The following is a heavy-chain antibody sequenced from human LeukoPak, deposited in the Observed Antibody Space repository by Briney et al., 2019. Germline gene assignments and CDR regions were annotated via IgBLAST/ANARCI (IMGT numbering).Heavy chain of an antibody. CDR1: GYTFTGYY. V-gene: IGHV1-2*02. J-gene: IGHJ5*02. CDR3: ARDPALLWFGELWFDP. Sequence: GASVKVSCKASGYTFTGYYMHWVRQAPGQGLEWMGWINPNSGGTNYAQKFQGRVTMTRDTSISIAYMELSRLRSDDTAVYYCARDPALLWFGELWFDPWGQGTLVTVSS. CDR2: INPNSGGT. D-gene: IGHD3-10*01.